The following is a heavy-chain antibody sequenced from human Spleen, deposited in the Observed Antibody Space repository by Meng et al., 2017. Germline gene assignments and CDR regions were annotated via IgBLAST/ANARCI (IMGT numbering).Heavy chain of an antibody. J-gene: IGHJ5*02. CDR1: GFTFSSYW. CDR3: ARAGYSSGWYNWFDP. CDR2: ISSSGSTI. D-gene: IGHD6-19*01. Sequence: GESLKISCAASGFTFSSYWMHWVRQAPGKGLEWVSYISSSGSTIYYADSVKGRFTISRDNAKNSLYLQMNSLRAEDTAVYYCARAGYSSGWYNWFDPWGQGTLVTVSS. V-gene: IGHV3-48*04.